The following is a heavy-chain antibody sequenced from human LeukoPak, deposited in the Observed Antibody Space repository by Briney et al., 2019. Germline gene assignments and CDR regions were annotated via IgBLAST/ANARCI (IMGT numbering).Heavy chain of an antibody. CDR3: AKARESYSNSWHNGFDH. Sequence: GGSLRLSCAASGFTFSRFAMIWARQAPGEGLEGVSGISGSGGSTHYTDSVKGRLTISRDNSKNTLYLQMNSLRAEDTAVYFCAKARESYSNSWHNGFDHWGLGTLVTVSS. V-gene: IGHV3-23*01. CDR1: GFTFSRFA. CDR2: ISGSGGST. J-gene: IGHJ4*02. D-gene: IGHD2/OR15-2a*01.